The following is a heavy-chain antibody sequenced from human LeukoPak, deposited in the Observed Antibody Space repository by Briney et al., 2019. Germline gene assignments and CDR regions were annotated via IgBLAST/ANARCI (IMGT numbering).Heavy chain of an antibody. CDR3: ARGKRELLWLLF. V-gene: IGHV1-46*01. Sequence: GASVKVSCKASGYTFSSYYIHWVRQAPGQGLEWMGIINPSGGSTSYAQKFQGRVSMTRDTSTSTVYMELSSLRSEDTAVYYCARGKRELLWLLFWGQGTLVTVSS. J-gene: IGHJ4*02. D-gene: IGHD1-26*01. CDR1: GYTFSSYY. CDR2: INPSGGST.